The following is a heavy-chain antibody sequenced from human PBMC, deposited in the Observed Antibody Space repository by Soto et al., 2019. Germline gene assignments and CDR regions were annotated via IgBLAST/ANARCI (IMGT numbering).Heavy chain of an antibody. J-gene: IGHJ4*02. Sequence: DVQLVESGGGLVQPGGSLRLSCVASGITFSSYWMSWVRQAPGKGLEWVANIKQDGSEKDYVDSVKGRFTISRDNAKNSLYLQMNSLRAEDTAVYYCASMTGRTFDYWGQGTLVTVSS. CDR2: IKQDGSEK. CDR1: GITFSSYW. CDR3: ASMTGRTFDY. D-gene: IGHD3-9*01. V-gene: IGHV3-7*05.